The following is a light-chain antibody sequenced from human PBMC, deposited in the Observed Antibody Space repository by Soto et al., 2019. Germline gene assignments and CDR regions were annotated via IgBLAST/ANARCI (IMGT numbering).Light chain of an antibody. J-gene: IGLJ2*01. CDR3: AAWDDSLRVVL. V-gene: IGLV1-44*01. CDR1: SSNIGSDT. CDR2: GNN. Sequence: QSAVTQPPSASGTPGQRVTISCSGSSSNIGSDTVNWYQQVPGTAPKLLIYGNNQRPSGVPDRFSGSKSGTSASLAIRGLQSEDEADYYCAAWDDSLRVVLFGGGTKLTVL.